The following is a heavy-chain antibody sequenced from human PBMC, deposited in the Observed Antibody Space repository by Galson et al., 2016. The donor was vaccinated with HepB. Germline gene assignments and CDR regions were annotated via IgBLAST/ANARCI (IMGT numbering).Heavy chain of an antibody. V-gene: IGHV3-20*04. J-gene: IGHJ2*01. CDR1: GFNFDDYG. CDR3: ARASHYENIGFFDDL. CDR2: IHWNGESK. D-gene: IGHD3-22*01. Sequence: SLRLSCAASGFNFDDYGMSWVRQAPGKGLEWVSGIHWNGESKSYGDSVRGRFTIYRDNARNSLNLQLSSLRAEDTAVYYCARASHYENIGFFDDLWGRGTMVAVSS.